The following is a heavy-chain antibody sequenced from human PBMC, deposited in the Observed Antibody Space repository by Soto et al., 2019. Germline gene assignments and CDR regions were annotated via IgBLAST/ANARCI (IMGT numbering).Heavy chain of an antibody. J-gene: IGHJ6*03. Sequence: WTWIRQPPEKGLEWIGYIYYIGSTNYSPSLKSRVTISVDTSKNQFSLKLSSVTAADTAVYYCARVTRVLIWFGSSPYYYYYMDVWGKGTTVTVSS. D-gene: IGHD3-10*01. CDR2: IYYIGST. CDR3: ARVTRVLIWFGSSPYYYYYMDV. V-gene: IGHV4-59*01.